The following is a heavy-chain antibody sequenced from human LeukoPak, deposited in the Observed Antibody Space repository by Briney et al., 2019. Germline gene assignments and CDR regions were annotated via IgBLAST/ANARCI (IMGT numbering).Heavy chain of an antibody. Sequence: SETLSLTCTVSGGSISSYYWSWIRQPPGKGLEWIGYIYYSGSTNYNPSLKSRVTISVDTSKNQFSLKLSSVTAADTAVYYCARKTDTAMGVDAFDIWGQGTMVTVSS. J-gene: IGHJ3*02. CDR1: GGSISSYY. D-gene: IGHD5-18*01. CDR2: IYYSGST. CDR3: ARKTDTAMGVDAFDI. V-gene: IGHV4-59*01.